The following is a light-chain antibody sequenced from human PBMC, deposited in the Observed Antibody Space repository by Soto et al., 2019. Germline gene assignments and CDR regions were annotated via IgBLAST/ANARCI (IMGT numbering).Light chain of an antibody. J-gene: IGKJ1*01. CDR1: QSVSNNY. CDR3: QQYGSSGT. V-gene: IGKV3-20*01. Sequence: EIVLTQSPGTLSLSPGERATLSCRASQSVSNNYLAWYQQTPGQAPRLLIYGASNRATGIPDRFSGSGSGTDFTLTISRLEPEDFALYYCQQYGSSGTFGQGTKVEIK. CDR2: GAS.